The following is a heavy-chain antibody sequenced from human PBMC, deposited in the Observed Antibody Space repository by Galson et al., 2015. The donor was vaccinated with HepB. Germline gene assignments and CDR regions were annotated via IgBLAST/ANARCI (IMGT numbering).Heavy chain of an antibody. D-gene: IGHD3-16*01. J-gene: IGHJ6*02. CDR1: GYTLTELS. CDR2: FDPEDGET. V-gene: IGHV1-24*01. Sequence: SVKVSCKVSGYTLTELSMHWVRQAPGKGLEWMGGFDPEDGETIYAQKFQGRVTMTEDTSTDTAYMELSSLRSEDTAVYYCATGGSAYYYHGMDVWGQGTTVTVSS. CDR3: ATGGSAYYYHGMDV.